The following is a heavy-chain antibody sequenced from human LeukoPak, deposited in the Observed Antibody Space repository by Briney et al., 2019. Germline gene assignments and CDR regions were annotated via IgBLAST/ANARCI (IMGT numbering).Heavy chain of an antibody. CDR1: GFTFSSYA. J-gene: IGHJ6*02. V-gene: IGHV3-23*01. CDR2: ISGSGGST. Sequence: GGSLRLSCAASGFTFSSYAMSWVRQAPGKGLEWVSAISGSGGSTYYADSVKGRFTISRDNSKNTLYLQMNSLRAEDTAVYHCAKDLHSLYGMAVWGQGTTVTVSS. D-gene: IGHD2-21*01. CDR3: AKDLHSLYGMAV.